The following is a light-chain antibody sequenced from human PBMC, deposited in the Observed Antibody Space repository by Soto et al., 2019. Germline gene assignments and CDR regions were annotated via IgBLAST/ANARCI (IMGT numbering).Light chain of an antibody. Sequence: QSALTQPRSVSGSPGQPVTISCTGTSSDVGGYNYVSWYQQHPDKAPKLIISDVTKRPSGVPDRFSGSKSGNTASLTISGLQAEDEADCYCCSYAGSYTWVFGGGTKLTVL. CDR2: DVT. V-gene: IGLV2-11*01. CDR1: SSDVGGYNY. CDR3: CSYAGSYTWV. J-gene: IGLJ3*02.